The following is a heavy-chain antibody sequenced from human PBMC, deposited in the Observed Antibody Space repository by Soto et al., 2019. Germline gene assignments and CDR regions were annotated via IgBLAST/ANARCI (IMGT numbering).Heavy chain of an antibody. CDR2: IIPMFGTV. CDR1: GGTFSRQT. V-gene: IGHV1-69*01. Sequence: QVQLVQSGAEVRKPGSSVKVSCKASGGTFSRQTISWVRQAPGQGLEWMGGIIPMFGTVNYAQKFQGRVTITADESTSTAFMELTGLRSEDTAIYYCARGWGYESSDYYYAYWGQGTLVIVSS. D-gene: IGHD3-22*01. CDR3: ARGWGYESSDYYYAY. J-gene: IGHJ4*02.